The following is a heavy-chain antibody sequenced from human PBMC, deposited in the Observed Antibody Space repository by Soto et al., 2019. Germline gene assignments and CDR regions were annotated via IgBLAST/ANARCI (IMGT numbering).Heavy chain of an antibody. V-gene: IGHV1-69*02. D-gene: IGHD5-12*01. CDR2: IIPILGIA. Sequence: QVQLVQSGAEVKKPGSSVKVSCKASGGTFSSYTISWVRQAPGQGLEWMGRIIPILGIANYAQKFQGRVTITADKSTSTAYMELSSLRSEDTAVYYCARVEMATNSNWFDPWGQGTLVTVS. CDR3: ARVEMATNSNWFDP. J-gene: IGHJ5*02. CDR1: GGTFSSYT.